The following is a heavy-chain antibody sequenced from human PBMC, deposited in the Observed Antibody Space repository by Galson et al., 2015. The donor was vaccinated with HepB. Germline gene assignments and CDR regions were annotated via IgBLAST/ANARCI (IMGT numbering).Heavy chain of an antibody. V-gene: IGHV3-66*01. D-gene: IGHD3-22*01. CDR3: ARDYYDSSGYSDWYFDL. Sequence: SLRLSCAASGFTVSSNYMSWVRQAPGKGLEWVSVIYSGGSTYYADSVKGRFTISRDNSKNTLYLQMNSLRAEDTAVYCCARDYYDSSGYSDWYFDLWGRGTLVTVSS. CDR1: GFTVSSNY. CDR2: IYSGGST. J-gene: IGHJ2*01.